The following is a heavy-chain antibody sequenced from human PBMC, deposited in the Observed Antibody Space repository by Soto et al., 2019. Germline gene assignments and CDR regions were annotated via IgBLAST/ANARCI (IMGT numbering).Heavy chain of an antibody. Sequence: PSETLSLTCTFSGGSISSSSYYLGWIRQPPGKGLEWIGSIYYSGSTYYNPSLKSRVTISVDTSKNQFSLKLSSVTAADTAVYYCARHVYSVYYFDYWGQGTLVTVSS. CDR1: GGSISSSSYY. V-gene: IGHV4-39*01. D-gene: IGHD2-8*01. CDR3: ARHVYSVYYFDY. J-gene: IGHJ4*02. CDR2: IYYSGST.